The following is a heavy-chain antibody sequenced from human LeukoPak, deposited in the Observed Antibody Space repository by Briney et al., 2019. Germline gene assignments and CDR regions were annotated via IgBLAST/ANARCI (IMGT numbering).Heavy chain of an antibody. V-gene: IGHV4-59*08. CDR3: ARGHYYDSSGYSVFDY. CDR2: IYYSGST. Sequence: SETLSLTCTVSGGSISRYYWSWIRQPPGKGLEWSGYIYYSGSTNYNPSLKSRVTISVDTSKNQFSLKLNSVTAADTAVYYCARGHYYDSSGYSVFDYWGQGTLVTVSS. J-gene: IGHJ4*02. D-gene: IGHD3-22*01. CDR1: GGSISRYY.